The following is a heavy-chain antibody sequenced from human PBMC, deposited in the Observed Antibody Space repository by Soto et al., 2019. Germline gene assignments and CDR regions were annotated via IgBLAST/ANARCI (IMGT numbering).Heavy chain of an antibody. CDR2: ISSSEK. CDR1: GFTFRSYS. J-gene: IGHJ4*02. D-gene: IGHD3-10*01. CDR3: ARVRGGGYYFDY. Sequence: EVQLVESGGGLVKPGGSLRLSCAASGFTFRSYSMSWVRQAAGKGLEEVSFISSSEKKYADSVKGRFTISRDNGKNSLFLQMNSLRADDTALYYCARVRGGGYYFDYWAREPWSPSPQ. V-gene: IGHV3-21*01.